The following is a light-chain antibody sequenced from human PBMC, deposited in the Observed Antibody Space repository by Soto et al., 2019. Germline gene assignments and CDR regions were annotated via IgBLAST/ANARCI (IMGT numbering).Light chain of an antibody. V-gene: IGKV3-20*01. CDR3: QQYDSSPIT. J-gene: IGKJ5*01. Sequence: EIVLTQSPGTLSLSPGERATLSCRASQSVGSSFLAWFRQKPGQAPRLLIYGASSRATGIPDRFSGSGSGTDFTLTISRLEPEDFAVYYCQQYDSSPITFGQGTRLEIK. CDR2: GAS. CDR1: QSVGSSF.